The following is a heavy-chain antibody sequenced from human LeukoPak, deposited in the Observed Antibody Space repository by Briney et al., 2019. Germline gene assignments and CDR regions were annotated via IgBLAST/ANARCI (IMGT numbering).Heavy chain of an antibody. J-gene: IGHJ4*02. D-gene: IGHD6-19*01. V-gene: IGHV3-43*02. CDR1: GFTLDDYA. CDR3: AKVRPTRFVESSGWLELGY. Sequence: GGSLRLSCAASGFTLDDYAMHWVRQAPGKGLEWVSLISGDGSRTYYADSVKGRFTISRDNSKNSLYLQMNSLRTEDTAFYYCAKVRPTRFVESSGWLELGYWGQGTLVTVSS. CDR2: ISGDGSRT.